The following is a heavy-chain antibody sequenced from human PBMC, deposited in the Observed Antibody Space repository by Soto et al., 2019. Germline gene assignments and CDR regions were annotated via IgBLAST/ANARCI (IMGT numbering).Heavy chain of an antibody. V-gene: IGHV3-23*01. Sequence: EVQLLESGGGLVQPGGSLRLSCAASGFTFSSYAMSWVRQAPGKGLEWVSAISGSGGSTYYADSVKGRFTISRDNSKNTLYLQMHSLRAEDTAVYYCAKEMLRANYYYYGMDVWGQGTTVTVSS. J-gene: IGHJ6*02. D-gene: IGHD2-15*01. CDR3: AKEMLRANYYYYGMDV. CDR1: GFTFSSYA. CDR2: ISGSGGST.